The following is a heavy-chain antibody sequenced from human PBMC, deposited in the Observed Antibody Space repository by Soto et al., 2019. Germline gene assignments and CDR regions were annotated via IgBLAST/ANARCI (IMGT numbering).Heavy chain of an antibody. D-gene: IGHD1-7*01. CDR2: IYYSGST. V-gene: IGHV4-31*03. CDR1: GGSISSGGYY. Sequence: PSETLSLTCTVSGGSISSGGYYWSWIRQHPGKGLEWIGYIYYSGSTYYNPSLKSRVTISVDTSKNQFSLKLSSVTAADTAVYYCARFYIGTYYFDYWGQGTLVTVSS. J-gene: IGHJ4*02. CDR3: ARFYIGTYYFDY.